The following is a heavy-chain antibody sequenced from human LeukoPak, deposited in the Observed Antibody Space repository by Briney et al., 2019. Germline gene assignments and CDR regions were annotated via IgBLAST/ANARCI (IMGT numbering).Heavy chain of an antibody. CDR3: AKGSVLMVYAIYYGMDV. Sequence: GGSLRLSCAASGFTFSSYGMHWVRQAPGKGLEWVAVISYDGSNKYYADSVKGRFTISRDNSKNTLYLQMNSLRAEDTAVYYCAKGSVLMVYAIYYGMDVWGQGTTVTVS. CDR1: GFTFSSYG. D-gene: IGHD2-8*01. V-gene: IGHV3-30*18. CDR2: ISYDGSNK. J-gene: IGHJ6*02.